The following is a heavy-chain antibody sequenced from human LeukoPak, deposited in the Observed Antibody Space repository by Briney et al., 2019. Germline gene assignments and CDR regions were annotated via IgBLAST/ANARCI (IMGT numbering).Heavy chain of an antibody. V-gene: IGHV4-34*01. CDR1: GGSFSVYY. J-gene: IGHJ5*02. CDR3: ARVYPPCPDCSGKGGWFDP. Sequence: PSETLSLTCAVYGGSFSVYYWSWIRRSPGKGQEWIGEINHSGSTNYNPSLKSRVTISVDTSKNQFSLKLSSVTAADTAVYYCARVYPPCPDCSGKGGWFDPWGQATLVTVSS. CDR2: INHSGST. D-gene: IGHD2-15*01.